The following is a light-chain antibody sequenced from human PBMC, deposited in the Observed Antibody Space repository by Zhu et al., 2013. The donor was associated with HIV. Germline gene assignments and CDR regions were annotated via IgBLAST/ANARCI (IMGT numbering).Light chain of an antibody. CDR3: LQDHNYPWT. J-gene: IGKJ1*01. CDR2: AAS. Sequence: IQLTQSPSFLSASVGDRVTITCRANQNINNWLAWFQQKPGKAPKLLIYAASTLQSGVPPRFSGSGSGTDFTLTIRTLQPEDFATYYCLQDHNYPWTFGQGTKVEI. V-gene: IGKV1-6*01. CDR1: QNINNW.